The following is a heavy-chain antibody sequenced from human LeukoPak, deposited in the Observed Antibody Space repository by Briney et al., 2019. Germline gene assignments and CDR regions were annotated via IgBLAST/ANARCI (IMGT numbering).Heavy chain of an antibody. Sequence: LSGGSLRLSCGGSGFSFSIYVMSWVRQAPGRGLEWVSGISGSGGNTYYADSVKGRFTISRDNSKNMLYLQMNSLRLEDTAVYYCATDQSRSWGQQLVRRRPYYFEYWGQGTLVTVSP. CDR3: ATDQSRSWGQQLVRRRPYYFEY. CDR2: ISGSGGNT. CDR1: GFSFSIYV. D-gene: IGHD6-13*01. V-gene: IGHV3-23*01. J-gene: IGHJ4*02.